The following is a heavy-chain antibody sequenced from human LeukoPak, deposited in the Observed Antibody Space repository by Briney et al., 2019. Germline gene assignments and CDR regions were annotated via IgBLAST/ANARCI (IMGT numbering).Heavy chain of an antibody. J-gene: IGHJ5*02. V-gene: IGHV3-53*05. CDR2: IYSGGTT. CDR1: GFNVNSNY. Sequence: PGRSLRLSCAASGFNVNSNYMSWVRQAPGKGLECVSVIYSGGTTSYADSVKGRFTISRDNSKNTLYLQMNSLRGEDTAVYYCARLTGPIGPWGQGTQVTVSS. D-gene: IGHD3-10*01. CDR3: ARLTGPIGP.